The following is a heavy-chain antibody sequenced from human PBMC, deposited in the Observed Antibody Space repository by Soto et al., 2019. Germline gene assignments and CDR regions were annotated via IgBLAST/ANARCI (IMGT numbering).Heavy chain of an antibody. Sequence: PSETLSLTCTVSGGSISSSSYYWGWIRQPPGKGLEWIGSIYYSGSTYYNPSLKSRVTISVDTSKNQFSLKLSSVTAADTAVYYCARRATRGVIIGMDVWGQGTTVTVSS. CDR3: ARRATRGVIIGMDV. J-gene: IGHJ6*02. CDR2: IYYSGST. D-gene: IGHD3-10*01. CDR1: GGSISSSSYY. V-gene: IGHV4-39*01.